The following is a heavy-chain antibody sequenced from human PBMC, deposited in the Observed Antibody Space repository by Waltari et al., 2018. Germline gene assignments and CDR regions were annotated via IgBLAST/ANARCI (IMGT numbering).Heavy chain of an antibody. D-gene: IGHD3-3*01. CDR2: IYHSGST. CDR1: GYSISSGYY. Sequence: QVQLQESGPGLVKPSETLSLTCAVSGYSISSGYYWGWIRQPPGKGRGWVGSIYHSGSTYYNPSLKSRVTISVDTSKNQFSLKLSSVTAADTAVYYCARGPRYYDFWSGYYSHYYYYYMDVWGKGTTVTVSS. CDR3: ARGPRYYDFWSGYYSHYYYYYMDV. J-gene: IGHJ6*03. V-gene: IGHV4-38-2*01.